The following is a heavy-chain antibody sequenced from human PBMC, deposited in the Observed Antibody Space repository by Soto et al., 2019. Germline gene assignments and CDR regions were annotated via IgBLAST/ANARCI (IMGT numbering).Heavy chain of an antibody. CDR2: ISYDGSNK. J-gene: IGHJ4*02. D-gene: IGHD2-2*01. Sequence: QVQLVESGGGVVQPGRSLGLSCAASGFTFSSYGMHWVRQAPGKGLEWVAVISYDGSNKYYADSVKGRFTISRDNSKNTLYLQMNTLRAEDTAVYYCAKGRYCISTSCYSDYWGREPWSPSPQ. CDR1: GFTFSSYG. CDR3: AKGRYCISTSCYSDY. V-gene: IGHV3-30*18.